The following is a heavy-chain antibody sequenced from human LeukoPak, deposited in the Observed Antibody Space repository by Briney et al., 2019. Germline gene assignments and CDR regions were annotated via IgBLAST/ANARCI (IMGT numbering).Heavy chain of an antibody. V-gene: IGHV1-24*01. CDR1: GYTLTELS. CDR3: TRDSPTVTAILDAFDI. D-gene: IGHD4-17*01. Sequence: ASVKVSCKVSGYTLTELSMHWVRQAPGKGLEWMGGFDPEDGETIYAQKFQGRVTMTEDTSTDTAYMELNSLKTEDTAVYYCTRDSPTVTAILDAFDIWGQGTMVTVSS. J-gene: IGHJ3*02. CDR2: FDPEDGET.